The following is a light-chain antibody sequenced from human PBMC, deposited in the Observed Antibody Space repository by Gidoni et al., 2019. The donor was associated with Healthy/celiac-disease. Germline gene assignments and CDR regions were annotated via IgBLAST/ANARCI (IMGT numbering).Light chain of an antibody. Sequence: EIVLTQSPATLSLSPGERATLSCRASQSVSSYLAWSQQKPGQAPRLLIYDASNRATGIPARFSGSGSGTDFTLTISRLEPEDFAVYYCQQRRNWPPWTFGQGTKVEIK. J-gene: IGKJ1*01. CDR1: QSVSSY. CDR3: QQRRNWPPWT. CDR2: DAS. V-gene: IGKV3-11*01.